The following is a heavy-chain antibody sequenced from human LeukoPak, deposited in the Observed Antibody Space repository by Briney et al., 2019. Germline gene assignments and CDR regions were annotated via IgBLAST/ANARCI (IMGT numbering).Heavy chain of an antibody. Sequence: SETLSLTCTVSGGSISSYYWSWIRQPPGKGLEWIGYIYYSGSTNYNPSLKNRVTISVDTSKNQFSLKLSSVTAADTAVYYCARDRAKGNWFDPWGQGTLVTVSS. CDR2: IYYSGST. CDR1: GGSISSYY. J-gene: IGHJ5*02. V-gene: IGHV4-59*01. D-gene: IGHD3-10*01. CDR3: ARDRAKGNWFDP.